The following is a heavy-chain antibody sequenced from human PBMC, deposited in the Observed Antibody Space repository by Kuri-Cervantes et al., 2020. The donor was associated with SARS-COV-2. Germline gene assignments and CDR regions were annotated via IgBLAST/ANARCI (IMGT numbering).Heavy chain of an antibody. CDR3: ARSAEGPYYYYMDV. V-gene: IGHV1-69*05. Sequence: SVTDTRQASGCTFSSYAISWVRQAPGQGLEWMGEIIPIFGTANYAQKFQGRVTITTDESTSTAYMALSSLRSEDTAVNYCARSAEGPYYYYMDVWGKGTTVTVSS. J-gene: IGHJ6*03. CDR1: GCTFSSYA. CDR2: IIPIFGTA.